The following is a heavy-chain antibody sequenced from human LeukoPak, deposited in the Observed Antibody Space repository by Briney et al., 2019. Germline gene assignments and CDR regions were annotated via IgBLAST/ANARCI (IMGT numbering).Heavy chain of an antibody. CDR1: GGTFSSYA. D-gene: IGHD2-15*01. CDR3: ARGLMDIVVVVAATEFNWFDP. Sequence: GASVKVSCKASGGTFSSYAISWVRQATGQGLEWMGWMNPNSGNTGYEQKFQGRVTMTRNTSISTAYMELSSLRSEDTAVYYCARGLMDIVVVVAATEFNWFDPWGQGTLVTVSS. J-gene: IGHJ5*02. V-gene: IGHV1-8*02. CDR2: MNPNSGNT.